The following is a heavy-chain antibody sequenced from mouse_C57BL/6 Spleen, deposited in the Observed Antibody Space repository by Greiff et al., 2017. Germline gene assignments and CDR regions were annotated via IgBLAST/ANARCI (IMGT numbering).Heavy chain of an antibody. Sequence: EVKLVESGAGLVKPGGSLKLSCAASGFTFSSYAMSWVRQTPEKRLEWVAYISSGGDYIYYADTVKGRFTISRDNARNTLYLQMSSLKSEDTAMYYCTREDSSGYGFAYWGQGTLVTVSA. D-gene: IGHD3-2*02. CDR3: TREDSSGYGFAY. CDR1: GFTFSSYA. CDR2: ISSGGDYI. V-gene: IGHV5-9-1*02. J-gene: IGHJ3*01.